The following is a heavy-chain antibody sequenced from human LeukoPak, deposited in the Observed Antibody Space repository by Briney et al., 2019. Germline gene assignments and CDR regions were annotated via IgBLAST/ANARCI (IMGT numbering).Heavy chain of an antibody. V-gene: IGHV4-34*03. J-gene: IGHJ4*02. CDR2: INHSGST. CDR1: GGSFSGYY. CDR3: YKSMYSSSSFDY. Sequence: SETLSLTCAVYGGSFSGYYWSWIRQPPGKGLEWIGEINHSGSTYYNPSLKSRVTISVDTSKNQFSLKLSSVTAADTAVYYCYKSMYSSSSFDYWGQGTLVTVSS. D-gene: IGHD6-13*01.